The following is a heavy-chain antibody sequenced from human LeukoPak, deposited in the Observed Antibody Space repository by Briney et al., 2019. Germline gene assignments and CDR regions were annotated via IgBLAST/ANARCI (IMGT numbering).Heavy chain of an antibody. Sequence: SETLSLTCTVSGDSISSYYWSWSRQPPGKGLEWIGYISYRGSTNYNPSLESRVTISGDTTKNQFYLKLSSVTAEDTAFYYCARQSRGTTARLFDYWGQGTLVTVSS. V-gene: IGHV4-59*08. CDR2: ISYRGST. CDR1: GDSISSYY. J-gene: IGHJ4*02. D-gene: IGHD1-1*01. CDR3: ARQSRGTTARLFDY.